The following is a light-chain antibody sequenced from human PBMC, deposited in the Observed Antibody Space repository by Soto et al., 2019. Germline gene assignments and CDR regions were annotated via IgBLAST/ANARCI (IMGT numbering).Light chain of an antibody. J-gene: IGLJ3*02. CDR3: QSYDSSNQGV. V-gene: IGLV6-57*02. Sequence: NFMLTQPHSVSESPGKTVTISCTGSSGSIASNYAQWYQQRPGSAPTTVIYEDNQRPSGVPDRFSGSIDSSSNSASLTISGLKTEDEADYYCQSYDSSNQGVFGGGTQLTVL. CDR1: SGSIASNY. CDR2: EDN.